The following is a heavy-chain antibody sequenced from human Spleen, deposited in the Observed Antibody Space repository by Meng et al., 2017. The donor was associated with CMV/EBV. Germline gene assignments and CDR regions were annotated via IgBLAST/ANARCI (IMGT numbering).Heavy chain of an antibody. CDR2: INHSGST. CDR1: GGSFSGYY. Sequence: VYGGSFSGYYWSWIRQPPGKGLEWIGEINHSGSTNYNPSLKSRVTISVDTSKNQFSLKLSSVTAADTAVYYCARGLRRDGYNFNWFDPWGQGTLVTVPQ. CDR3: ARGLRRDGYNFNWFDP. V-gene: IGHV4-34*01. J-gene: IGHJ5*02. D-gene: IGHD5-24*01.